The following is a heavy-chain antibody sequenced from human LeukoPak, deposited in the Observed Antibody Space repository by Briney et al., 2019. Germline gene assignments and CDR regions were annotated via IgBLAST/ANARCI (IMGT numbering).Heavy chain of an antibody. D-gene: IGHD2-2*01. CDR3: AKDRLLTSYDAFDI. V-gene: IGHV3-9*01. Sequence: GRSLRLSCAASLFTFYDYAMYWVRQTPGKGLECVSGNSWNSVSISYADSVKGRFPISRDRAKNSLYLQMNSLRAEDTALHYCAKDRLLTSYDAFDIWGQGTMVTVSS. J-gene: IGHJ3*02. CDR2: NSWNSVSI. CDR1: LFTFYDYA.